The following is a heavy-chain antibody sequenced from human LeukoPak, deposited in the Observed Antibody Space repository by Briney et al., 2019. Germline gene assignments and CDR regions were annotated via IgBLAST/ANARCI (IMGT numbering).Heavy chain of an antibody. D-gene: IGHD2-15*01. CDR3: ASYSNR. CDR2: ISYDGSNK. Sequence: PGGSLRLSCAASGFTFSSYGMHWVRQAPGKGLEWVAVISYDGSNKYYADSVKGRFTISRDNAKNSLYLQMNSLRAEDTAVYYCASYSNRWGQGTLVTVSS. V-gene: IGHV3-30*03. J-gene: IGHJ5*02. CDR1: GFTFSSYG.